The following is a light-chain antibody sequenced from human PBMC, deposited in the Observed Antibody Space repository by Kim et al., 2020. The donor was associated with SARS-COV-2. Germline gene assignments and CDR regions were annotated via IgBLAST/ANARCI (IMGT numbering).Light chain of an antibody. CDR2: QDN. Sequence: VSPGQTASITCSGDKLGDNYASWYHQRPGQSPVLVIYQDNKRPSGIPERFSGSSSGNTATLTISGTQAMDEADYYCQAWDSSTVLFGGGTKLTVL. CDR1: KLGDNY. CDR3: QAWDSSTVL. V-gene: IGLV3-1*01. J-gene: IGLJ2*01.